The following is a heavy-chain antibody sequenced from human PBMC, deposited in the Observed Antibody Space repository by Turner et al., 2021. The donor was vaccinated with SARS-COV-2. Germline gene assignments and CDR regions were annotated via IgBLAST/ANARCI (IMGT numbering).Heavy chain of an antibody. J-gene: IGHJ4*02. CDR1: GFPFGSYV. D-gene: IGHD3-10*01. Sequence: QVQLVESGGGVVQPGRSLRLSCAASGFPFGSYVMHWVRQAPGKGLEWVAVISYDGSNKYYADSVKGRFTISRDNSKNTLYLQMNSLRAEDTAVYYCARDSGDFDYWGQGTLVTVSS. V-gene: IGHV3-30-3*01. CDR2: ISYDGSNK. CDR3: ARDSGDFDY.